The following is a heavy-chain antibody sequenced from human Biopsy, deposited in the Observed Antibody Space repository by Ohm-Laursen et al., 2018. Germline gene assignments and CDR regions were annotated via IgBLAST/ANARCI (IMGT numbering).Heavy chain of an antibody. V-gene: IGHV4-39*01. Sequence: GTLSLTCTVSGGSISSSNYYWGWIRQPPGKGLQWIGSIYYSGSTYYNPSLKSRVTISVDTSKNQFSLKLSSVAAPDTAVYYCAGHSSMTTVIFVNWGQGTLVTVSS. CDR1: GGSISSSNYY. CDR3: AGHSSMTTVIFVN. CDR2: IYYSGST. J-gene: IGHJ4*02. D-gene: IGHD4-17*01.